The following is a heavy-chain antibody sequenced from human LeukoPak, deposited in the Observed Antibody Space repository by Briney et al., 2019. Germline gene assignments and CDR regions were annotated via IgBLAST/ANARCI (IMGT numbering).Heavy chain of an antibody. V-gene: IGHV4-38-2*02. CDR3: ARVRTDTAMGTRWFDP. CDR1: GYSISSGYY. D-gene: IGHD5-18*01. Sequence: PSETLSLTCTVSGYSISSGYYWGWIRPPPGKGLEWIGSIYHSGSTYYNPSLKSRVTISVDTSKNQFSLKLSSVTAADTAVYYCARVRTDTAMGTRWFDPWGQGTLVTVSS. CDR2: IYHSGST. J-gene: IGHJ5*02.